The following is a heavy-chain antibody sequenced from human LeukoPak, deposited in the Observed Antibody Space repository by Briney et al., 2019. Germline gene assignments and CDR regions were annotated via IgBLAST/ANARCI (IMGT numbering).Heavy chain of an antibody. D-gene: IGHD2-2*03. J-gene: IGHJ4*02. CDR1: GGTFSSYA. CDR3: ALTVPRVDIVVVPAATRVDY. CDR2: IIPIVGIA. V-gene: IGHV1-69*04. Sequence: GASVSVSCKASGGTFSSYAISWVRQAPGQGVEWMGRIIPIVGIANYAQKFQRRVPITASKSTTTAYIALSSLTSDDTAVYYCALTVPRVDIVVVPAATRVDYWGQGTLVTVSS.